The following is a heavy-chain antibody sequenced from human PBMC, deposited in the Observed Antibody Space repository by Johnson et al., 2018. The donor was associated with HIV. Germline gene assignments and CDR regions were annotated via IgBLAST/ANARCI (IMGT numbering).Heavy chain of an antibody. CDR3: ARAVCRGGRCYSHDAFDI. Sequence: QVQLVESGGGVVQPGGSLRLSCAASGFTFSSYAMHWVRQAPAKGLEWVAVISYDGSDKYYADSVKGRFTISRDNAKNSLYLQMNSLRAEDTALYYCARAVCRGGRCYSHDAFDIWGQGTMVTVSS. J-gene: IGHJ3*02. CDR1: GFTFSSYA. CDR2: ISYDGSDK. V-gene: IGHV3-30*04. D-gene: IGHD2-15*01.